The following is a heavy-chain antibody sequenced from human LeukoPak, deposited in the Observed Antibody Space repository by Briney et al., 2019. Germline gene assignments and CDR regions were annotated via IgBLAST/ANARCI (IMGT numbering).Heavy chain of an antibody. Sequence: GRSLRLSCAASGFTFSSYAMHWVRQAPGKGLEWVAVISYDGSNKYYADSVKGRFTISRDNSRSTLYLQMNSLRAEDTAMYYCARDRVTYYYYYGMDVWGQGTTVTVSS. D-gene: IGHD4-11*01. V-gene: IGHV3-30-3*01. J-gene: IGHJ6*02. CDR3: ARDRVTYYYYYGMDV. CDR2: ISYDGSNK. CDR1: GFTFSSYA.